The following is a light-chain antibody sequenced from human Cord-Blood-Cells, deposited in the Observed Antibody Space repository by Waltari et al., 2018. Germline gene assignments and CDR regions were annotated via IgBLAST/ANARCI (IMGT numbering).Light chain of an antibody. CDR3: QQYYSTPFT. Sequence: DIVMTQSPDSLAVSLGERDTINCKSSQSVLYSSNNKNYLAWYQQKPGQPPKLLIYWASTRESVVPDRFSGSGSGTDFTLTISSLQAEDVAVYYCQQYYSTPFTFGGGTKVEIK. CDR2: WAS. CDR1: QSVLYSSNNKNY. J-gene: IGKJ4*01. V-gene: IGKV4-1*01.